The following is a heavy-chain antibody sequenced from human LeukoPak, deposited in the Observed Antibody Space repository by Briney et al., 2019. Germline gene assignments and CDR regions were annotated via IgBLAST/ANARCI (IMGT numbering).Heavy chain of an antibody. CDR1: GFTFSSYG. Sequence: GGSLRLSCAASGFTFSSYGMHWVRQAPGKGLEWVAFIRYDGSNKYYADSVKGRFTISRDNSKNTLYLQMNSLRAEDTAVYYCAPDRGYSYDLAGYWGQGTLVTVSS. CDR3: APDRGYSYDLAGY. CDR2: IRYDGSNK. V-gene: IGHV3-30*02. D-gene: IGHD5-18*01. J-gene: IGHJ4*02.